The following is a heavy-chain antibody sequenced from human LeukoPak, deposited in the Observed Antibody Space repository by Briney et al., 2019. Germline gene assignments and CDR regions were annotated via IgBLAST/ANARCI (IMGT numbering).Heavy chain of an antibody. CDR2: ISYDGTNK. CDR1: GFTFSSYG. J-gene: IGHJ4*02. CDR3: AKPYYDMLTGKGPSDF. D-gene: IGHD3-9*01. V-gene: IGHV3-30*18. Sequence: GGSLRLSCAASGFTFSSYGMHWVRQAPGKGLEWVAVISYDGTNKYYADSVKGRFTISRDNSKNTLYLQMNNLRAEDMAVYYCAKPYYDMLTGKGPSDFWGRGTLVTVSS.